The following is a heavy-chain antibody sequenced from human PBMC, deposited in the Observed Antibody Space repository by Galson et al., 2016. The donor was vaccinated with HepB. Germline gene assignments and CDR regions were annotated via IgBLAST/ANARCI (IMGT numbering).Heavy chain of an antibody. Sequence: SLRLSCATSGFTFSDYPMYWIRQAPGEGLEWVARISHDAIHTSYADSLKGRFTISRDNAKNTLYLQMNSLRAEDTAVYYCASSVRGSGSPPGGYRGQGILVTVSS. D-gene: IGHD3-10*01. CDR2: ISHDAIHT. CDR3: ASSVRGSGSPPGGY. CDR1: GFTFSDYP. V-gene: IGHV3-30-3*01. J-gene: IGHJ4*02.